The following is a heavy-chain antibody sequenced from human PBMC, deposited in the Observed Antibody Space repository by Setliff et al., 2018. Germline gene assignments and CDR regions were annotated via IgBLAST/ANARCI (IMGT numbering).Heavy chain of an antibody. D-gene: IGHD3-9*01. CDR1: GFTFGSYS. Sequence: GSLRLSCAASGFTFGSYSMNWVRQAPGKGLEWVSYISSSSSTIFYADSVKGRFTISRDNAKKSLYLQMNSLRAEDTAVYYCACPDILTGLSDYWGQGTLVTVSS. V-gene: IGHV3-48*04. CDR2: ISSSSSTI. CDR3: ACPDILTGLSDY. J-gene: IGHJ4*02.